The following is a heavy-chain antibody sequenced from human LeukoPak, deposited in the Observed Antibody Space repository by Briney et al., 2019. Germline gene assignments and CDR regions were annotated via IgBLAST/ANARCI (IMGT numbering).Heavy chain of an antibody. D-gene: IGHD5-18*01. CDR3: ARMAMEAFDY. J-gene: IGHJ4*02. CDR1: GGSISSSSYY. Sequence: SETLSLTCTVSGGSISSSSYYWGWIRQPPGKGLEWIGSIYYSGSTYYNPSRKSRITISVDTSKTQFSLKMSSVTAADTAVYYCARMAMEAFDYWGQGTLVTVSS. CDR2: IYYSGST. V-gene: IGHV4-39*01.